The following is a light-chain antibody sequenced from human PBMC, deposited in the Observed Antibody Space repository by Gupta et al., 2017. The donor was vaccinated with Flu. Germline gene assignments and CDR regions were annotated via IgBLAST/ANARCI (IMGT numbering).Light chain of an antibody. V-gene: IGKV3D-20*01. Sequence: EIVLTQSPATLSLSPGERATLSCGASESLTTNYLAWYQQKPGLAPRLLIYDASNRATGIPDRFSVSGSGTDFTLTVSRLEPEDFGVYYCQKYVDSPKTFGQGTRVEIK. CDR1: ESLTTNY. CDR2: DAS. J-gene: IGKJ1*01. CDR3: QKYVDSPKT.